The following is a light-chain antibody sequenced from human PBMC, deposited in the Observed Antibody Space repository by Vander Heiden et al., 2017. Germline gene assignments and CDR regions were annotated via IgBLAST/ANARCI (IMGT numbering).Light chain of an antibody. CDR2: ESG. V-gene: IGLV3-21*02. Sequence: SYVLTHPPSLSVAPGQTARITGGGKNVGSKSFQWHQKKQGKAPVLVVYESGDRTAGIPERSSGSNSGNMATLTTSRVEAGDEADYSCQVWDSVRDLGVFGGGTKLTVL. CDR1: NVGSKS. J-gene: IGLJ3*02. CDR3: QVWDSVRDLGV.